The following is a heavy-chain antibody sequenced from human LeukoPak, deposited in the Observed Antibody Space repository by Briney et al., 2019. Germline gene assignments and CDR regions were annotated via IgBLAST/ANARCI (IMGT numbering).Heavy chain of an antibody. CDR3: AKDGAMAGRNYGMVV. J-gene: IGHJ6*02. CDR1: GGTFSSYA. D-gene: IGHD6-19*01. Sequence: SVKVSCKASGGTFSSYAISWVRQAPGQGLEWMGGIIPIFGTANYAQKFQGRVTITADESTSTAYMELSSLRPEDTALYYCAKDGAMAGRNYGMVVWGQGTTVTVS. CDR2: IIPIFGTA. V-gene: IGHV1-69*13.